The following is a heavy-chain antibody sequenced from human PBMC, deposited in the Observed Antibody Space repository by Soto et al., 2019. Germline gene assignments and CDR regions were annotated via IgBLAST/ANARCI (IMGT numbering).Heavy chain of an antibody. Sequence: SETLSRTWAVSGGSIGCAGYSWSWIRQPPGGVLDWIGYIYESGTILYNPSLKTRLTISLNWSDKQFSLTLNSVTAADTAVYYCARAQFYSGSGNYHNLMFDPWGQGTQVTVSS. CDR2: IYESGTI. CDR1: GGSIGCAGYS. V-gene: IGHV4-30-2*01. D-gene: IGHD3-10*01. CDR3: ARAQFYSGSGNYHNLMFDP. J-gene: IGHJ5*02.